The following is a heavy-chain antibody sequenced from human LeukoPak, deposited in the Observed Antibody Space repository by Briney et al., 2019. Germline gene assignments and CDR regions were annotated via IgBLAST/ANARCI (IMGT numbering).Heavy chain of an antibody. CDR2: ITTSGSYI. CDR1: GFTFSSYS. D-gene: IGHD2-2*01. J-gene: IGHJ4*02. CDR3: VRAEREYQLRSAADY. V-gene: IGHV3-21*01. Sequence: GGSLRLSCAASGFTFSSYSMNWVRQAPGKGLEWVSSITTSGSYIYYADSVKGRFAISRDNAKNSLYLQMNSLRAEDTAVYYCVRAEREYQLRSAADYWGQGTLVTVSS.